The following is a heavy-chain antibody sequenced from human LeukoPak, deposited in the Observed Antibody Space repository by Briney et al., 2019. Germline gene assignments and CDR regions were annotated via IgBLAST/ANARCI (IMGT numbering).Heavy chain of an antibody. CDR2: ISWDGGST. CDR3: AKDRGYYYDSSAYGPYFDY. CDR1: GFTFDDYI. V-gene: IGHV3-43*01. J-gene: IGHJ4*02. Sequence: GGSLRLSCAASGFTFDDYIMHWVRQAPGKGLEWVSLISWDGGSTYYADSVKGRFTISRDNSKNSLYLQMNSLRTEDTALYYCAKDRGYYYDSSAYGPYFDYWGQGTLVTVSS. D-gene: IGHD3-22*01.